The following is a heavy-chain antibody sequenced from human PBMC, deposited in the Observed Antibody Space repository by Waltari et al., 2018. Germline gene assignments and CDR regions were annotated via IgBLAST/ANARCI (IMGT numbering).Heavy chain of an antibody. J-gene: IGHJ4*02. CDR1: GYTLTDYY. CDR2: VDPEGGET. D-gene: IGHD1-26*01. V-gene: IGHV1-69-2*01. Sequence: VQLVQSGAEVKKPGATVKISCKACGYTLTDYYMHWVKQAPGKGLEWMGRVDPEGGETIYAEKFQGRLTITADTSTDTGYMELSSLRSEAPAVYYCATDPNIVGANPTDSWGQGTLFTVS. CDR3: ATDPNIVGANPTDS.